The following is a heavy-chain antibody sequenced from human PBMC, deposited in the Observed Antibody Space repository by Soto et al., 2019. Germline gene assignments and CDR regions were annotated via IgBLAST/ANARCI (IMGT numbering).Heavy chain of an antibody. CDR1: GFTISSSA. CDR2: IRDGGGDT. Sequence: GGSLRLSCAASGFTISSSAMNWVRQAPGKGLEWVSMIRDGGGDTYYAESVKGRFTISRDSSKNTLYLQMNSLRAEDTALYYCAKGRSYYYYYGVDVWGQGTTVTVSS. CDR3: AKGRSYYYYYGVDV. J-gene: IGHJ6*02. V-gene: IGHV3-23*01.